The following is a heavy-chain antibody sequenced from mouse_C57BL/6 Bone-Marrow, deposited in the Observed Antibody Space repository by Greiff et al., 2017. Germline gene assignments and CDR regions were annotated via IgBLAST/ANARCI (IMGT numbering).Heavy chain of an antibody. V-gene: IGHV5-17*01. CDR3: ARRWYFDV. Sequence: EVMLVESGGGLVKPGGSLKLSRAASGFTFSDYGMHWVRQAPEKGLEWVAYISSGSSTIYYADTVKGRFTISRDNAKNTLFLQMTSLRSEDTAMYYCARRWYFDVWGTGTTVTVSS. J-gene: IGHJ1*03. CDR1: GFTFSDYG. CDR2: ISSGSSTI.